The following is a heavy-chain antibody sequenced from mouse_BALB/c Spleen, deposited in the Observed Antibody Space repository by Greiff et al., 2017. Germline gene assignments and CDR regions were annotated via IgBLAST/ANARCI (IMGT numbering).Heavy chain of an antibody. CDR1: GYTFSSYW. CDR2: ILPGSGST. V-gene: IGHV1-9*01. Sequence: VQLQQSGAELMKPGASVKISCKATGYTFSSYWIEWVKQRPGHGLEWIGEILPGSGSTNYNEKFTGKAIFTADTSSNTAYMQLSSLTSEDSAVYYCARAYGSSYELAYWGQGTLVTVSA. CDR3: ARAYGSSYELAY. D-gene: IGHD1-1*01. J-gene: IGHJ3*01.